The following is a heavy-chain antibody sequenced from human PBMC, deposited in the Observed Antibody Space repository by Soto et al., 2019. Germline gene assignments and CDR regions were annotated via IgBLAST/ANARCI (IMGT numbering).Heavy chain of an antibody. CDR2: IKPNSGGT. Sequence: QVQLVQSGAEVKKPGASVKVSCKASGYTFTCYYIHWVRQAPGQGREWMGWIKPNSGGTNNAQKFQGWVTMTKDTSISTAYMELSRLRYDDTAVYYCARDRVSGYDWDAFDIWGQGTMVTVSS. J-gene: IGHJ3*02. D-gene: IGHD5-12*01. V-gene: IGHV1-2*04. CDR1: GYTFTCYY. CDR3: ARDRVSGYDWDAFDI.